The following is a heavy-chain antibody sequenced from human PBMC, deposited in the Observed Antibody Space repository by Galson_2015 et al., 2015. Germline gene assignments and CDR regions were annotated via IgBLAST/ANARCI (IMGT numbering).Heavy chain of an antibody. Sequence: SLRLSCAASELTFSSYYMSWVRQAPGKGLEWVSSISSTTTYIYYADSVKGRFTISRDNAKNSLCLQMNSLGAEDTAVYYCARQILDYDFWSGYYPTNFDYWGQGTLVTVSS. CDR3: ARQILDYDFWSGYYPTNFDY. CDR1: ELTFSSYY. CDR2: ISSTTTYI. D-gene: IGHD3-3*01. J-gene: IGHJ4*02. V-gene: IGHV3-21*01.